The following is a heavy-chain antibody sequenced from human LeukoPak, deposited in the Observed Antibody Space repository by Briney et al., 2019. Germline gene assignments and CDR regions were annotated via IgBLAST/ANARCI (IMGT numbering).Heavy chain of an antibody. Sequence: GGSLRLSCAASGFTFSSYGMSWVRQAPGKGLEWVSSNSGSGGSTHYADSVKGRLTISRDNSKNTLYLQMNSLRAEDTAVYYCAKENYGYAFDYWGQGTLVTVSS. CDR2: NSGSGGST. CDR3: AKENYGYAFDY. V-gene: IGHV3-23*01. J-gene: IGHJ4*02. CDR1: GFTFSSYG. D-gene: IGHD4-17*01.